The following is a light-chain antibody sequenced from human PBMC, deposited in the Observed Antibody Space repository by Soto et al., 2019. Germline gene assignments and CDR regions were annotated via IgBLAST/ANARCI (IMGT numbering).Light chain of an antibody. V-gene: IGLV3-21*02. CDR1: NIGSKS. J-gene: IGLJ2*01. CDR3: QMWDSSSDHVV. CDR2: DDG. Sequence: SYELTQPPSVSVAPGQTAMITCGGNNIGSKSVHWCQQKPGQAPVLVVYDDGDRPSGIPERFSGSNSGNTATLTISRVEAGDEADYYCQMWDSSSDHVVFGGGPQLTVL.